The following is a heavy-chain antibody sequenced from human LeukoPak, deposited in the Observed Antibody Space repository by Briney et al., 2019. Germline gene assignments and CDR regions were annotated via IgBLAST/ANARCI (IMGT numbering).Heavy chain of an antibody. CDR3: ARLSRLWFGETYYYYYYYMDV. CDR2: INHSGST. Sequence: SETLSLTCAVYGGSFSGYYWSWIRQPPGKGLEWIGEINHSGSTNYNPSLKSRVTISVDTSKNQFSLKLSSVTAADTAVYYCARLSRLWFGETYYYYYYYMDVWGKGTTVTISS. D-gene: IGHD3-10*01. V-gene: IGHV4-34*01. J-gene: IGHJ6*03. CDR1: GGSFSGYY.